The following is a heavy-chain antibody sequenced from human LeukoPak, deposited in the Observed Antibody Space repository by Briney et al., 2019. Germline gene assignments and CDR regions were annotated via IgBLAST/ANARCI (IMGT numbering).Heavy chain of an antibody. CDR1: GFAVSSNH. V-gene: IGHV3-66*01. D-gene: IGHD4-17*01. CDR3: AGFGDSF. CDR2: IAHNGDT. Sequence: PGGPLRLSCAASGFAVSSNHVTWVRQAPGKGLEWVSVIAHNGDTYYADSVKGRVTISRDNSKNTVNLQMNSLRVEDTAVYYCAGFGDSFWGQGTLVTVSS. J-gene: IGHJ4*02.